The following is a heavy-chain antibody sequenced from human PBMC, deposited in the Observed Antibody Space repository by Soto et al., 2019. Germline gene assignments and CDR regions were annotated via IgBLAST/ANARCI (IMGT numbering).Heavy chain of an antibody. Sequence: ASVKVSCKASGGTFSSYAISWVRQAPGQGLEWMGGIIPNLGIANYAQKFQGRVTITADKSTSKAYMELSSLRSEDTAVYYCARDRVEVGGYRYGSYYYYYGMDVWGQGTTVTVSS. V-gene: IGHV1-69*10. CDR3: ARDRVEVGGYRYGSYYYYYGMDV. D-gene: IGHD5-18*01. CDR2: IIPNLGIA. J-gene: IGHJ6*02. CDR1: GGTFSSYA.